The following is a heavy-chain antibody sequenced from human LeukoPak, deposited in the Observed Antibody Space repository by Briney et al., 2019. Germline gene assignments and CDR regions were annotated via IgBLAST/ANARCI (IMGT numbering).Heavy chain of an antibody. CDR2: IYYSGNT. CDR3: ARAGSWKLNFDY. J-gene: IGHJ4*02. Sequence: SEALSLTCTVSGGSISGSSYYWGWIRQPPGKGLEWIGSIYYSGNTNYNPSLKTRVTISVDTSKNQFSLKLSSVTAADTAVYYCARAGSWKLNFDYWGQGTLVTVPS. D-gene: IGHD6-13*01. V-gene: IGHV4-39*07. CDR1: GGSISGSSYY.